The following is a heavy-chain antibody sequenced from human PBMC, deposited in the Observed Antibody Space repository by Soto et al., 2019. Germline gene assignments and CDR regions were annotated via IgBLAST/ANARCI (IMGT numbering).Heavy chain of an antibody. CDR1: GFTFGDYA. V-gene: IGHV3-49*03. CDR2: IRSKAYGGTT. Sequence: GGSLRLSCTASGFTFGDYAMSWFRQAPGKGLEWVGFIRSKAYGGTTEYAASVKGRFTISRDDSKSIAYLQMNSLKTEDTAVYYCTRAQIRFLEWLPTLNWFDPWGQGTLVTVSS. D-gene: IGHD3-3*01. J-gene: IGHJ5*02. CDR3: TRAQIRFLEWLPTLNWFDP.